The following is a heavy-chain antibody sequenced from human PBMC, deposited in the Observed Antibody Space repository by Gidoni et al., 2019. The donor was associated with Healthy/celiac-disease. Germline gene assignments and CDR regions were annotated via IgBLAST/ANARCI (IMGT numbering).Heavy chain of an antibody. CDR1: GFTFSGSA. V-gene: IGHV3-73*02. J-gene: IGHJ6*03. D-gene: IGHD3-10*01. CDR2: IRSKANSYAT. CDR3: TRSMVRGVIIVDYMDV. Sequence: EVQLVESGGGLVQPGGSLKLSCAASGFTFSGSAMHWVRQASGKGLEWVGRIRSKANSYATAYAASVKGRFTISRDDSKNTAYLQMNSLKTEDTAVYYCTRSMVRGVIIVDYMDVWGKGTTVTVSS.